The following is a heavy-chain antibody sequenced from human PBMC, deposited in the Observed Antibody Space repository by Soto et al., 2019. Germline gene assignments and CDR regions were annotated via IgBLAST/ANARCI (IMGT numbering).Heavy chain of an antibody. CDR1: GFIFSNAW. V-gene: IGHV3-15*01. CDR2: IKSKTDGGTT. J-gene: IGHJ4*02. Sequence: EVQLVESGGGLVKPGGSLRLSCAASGFIFSNAWMSWVRQAPGKGLEWVGRIKSKTDGGTTDYAAPVKGRFTISRDDSKNTLNPKMNSLNTADTAVYYGTTDAEGPHDYWGQGTLVTVSS. CDR3: TTDAEGPHDY.